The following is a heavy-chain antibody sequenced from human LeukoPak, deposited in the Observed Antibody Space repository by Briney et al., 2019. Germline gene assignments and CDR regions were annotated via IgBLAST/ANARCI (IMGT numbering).Heavy chain of an antibody. D-gene: IGHD6-13*01. CDR2: INHSGST. Sequence: SETLSLTCAVYGGSFSGYYWNWIRQPPGKGLEWIGEINHSGSTNYNPSLKSRVTISVDTSKNQFSLKLSSVTAADTAVYYCARGRSSSWFTWFDPWGQGTLVTVSS. V-gene: IGHV4-34*01. CDR1: GGSFSGYY. J-gene: IGHJ5*02. CDR3: ARGRSSSWFTWFDP.